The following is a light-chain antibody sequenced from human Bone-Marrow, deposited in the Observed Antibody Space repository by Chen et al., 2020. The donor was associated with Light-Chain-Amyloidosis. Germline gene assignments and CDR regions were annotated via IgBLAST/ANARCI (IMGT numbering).Light chain of an antibody. CDR3: QSADSSGTYEVI. CDR1: DLPTKY. V-gene: IGLV3-25*03. Sequence: SYELTQPPSVSVSPGQTARITCSGDDLPTKYAYWYQQKPGQAPVLVIHRDTERPSGIAERFSGSSSGTTDTLTISGVQAEGEADYRCQSADSSGTYEVIFGGGTKLTVL. CDR2: RDT. J-gene: IGLJ2*01.